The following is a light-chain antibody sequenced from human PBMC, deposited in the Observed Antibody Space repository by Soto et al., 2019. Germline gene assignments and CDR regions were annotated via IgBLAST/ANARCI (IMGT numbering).Light chain of an antibody. Sequence: EIVLTQSPATLSLSPGERAPFPSRASHSVSDYLAWYQKKHGQAPRLIIYGASTRATGIPARFSGSGSGTELTLTISSLQSEDVAVYYCQQYNNWPRTFGQGTKVDI. CDR3: QQYNNWPRT. V-gene: IGKV3-15*01. CDR2: GAS. CDR1: HSVSDY. J-gene: IGKJ1*01.